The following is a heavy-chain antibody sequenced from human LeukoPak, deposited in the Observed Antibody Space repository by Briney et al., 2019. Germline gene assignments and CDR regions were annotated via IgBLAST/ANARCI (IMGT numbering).Heavy chain of an antibody. V-gene: IGHV4-59*01. CDR1: GGSINSYY. CDR2: IYYSGNT. J-gene: IGHJ4*02. Sequence: PSETLSLTCTVSGGSINSYYWSWIRQPPGKGPEWIGYIYYSGNTYYNPAFKSRVTISVDTSENQFSLKLSSVTAADTAVYYCARAVVEMASMIDYWGQGIVVSVSS. CDR3: ARAVVEMASMIDY. D-gene: IGHD5-24*01.